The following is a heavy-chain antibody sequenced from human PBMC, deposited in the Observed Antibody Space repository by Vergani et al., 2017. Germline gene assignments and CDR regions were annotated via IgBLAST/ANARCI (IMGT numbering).Heavy chain of an antibody. CDR1: GGTFSSYT. Sequence: QVQLVQSGAEVKKPGSSVKVSCKASGGTFSSYTISWVRQAPGQGLEWMGRIIPILGIANYAQKFQGRVTITADKSTSTAYMELSSLRSEDTAVYYCARDRLRYFDHFDYWGQGTLVTVSS. CDR3: ARDRLRYFDHFDY. D-gene: IGHD3-9*01. V-gene: IGHV1-69*09. J-gene: IGHJ4*02. CDR2: IIPILGIA.